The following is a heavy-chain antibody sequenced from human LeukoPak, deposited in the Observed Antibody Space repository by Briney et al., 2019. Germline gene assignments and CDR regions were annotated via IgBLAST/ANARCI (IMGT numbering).Heavy chain of an antibody. V-gene: IGHV3-30-3*01. CDR2: ISYDGSNK. D-gene: IGHD4-17*01. CDR3: ARAYDYGDHFDY. Sequence: PGGSLRLSCAASGFTFSSYAMHWVRQAPGKGLEWVAVISYDGSNKYYADSVKGRFTISRDNSKNTLYLRMNSLRAEDTAVYYCARAYDYGDHFDYWGQGTLVTVSS. J-gene: IGHJ4*02. CDR1: GFTFSSYA.